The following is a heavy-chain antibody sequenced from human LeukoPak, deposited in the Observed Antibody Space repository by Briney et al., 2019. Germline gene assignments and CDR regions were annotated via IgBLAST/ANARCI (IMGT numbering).Heavy chain of an antibody. D-gene: IGHD6-19*01. V-gene: IGHV3-21*01. CDR2: ISSSSSYI. J-gene: IGHJ4*02. CDR1: GFTFSRYG. Sequence: GGSLTLSCAASGFTFSRYGMNWVRQARGRGRVWVSCISSSSSYIYYADSMQGRLTISRENEKNSLYLQMKSLRVEDTAVYYCARMFSSGWYRDYFDYWGEGTLVTVSS. CDR3: ARMFSSGWYRDYFDY.